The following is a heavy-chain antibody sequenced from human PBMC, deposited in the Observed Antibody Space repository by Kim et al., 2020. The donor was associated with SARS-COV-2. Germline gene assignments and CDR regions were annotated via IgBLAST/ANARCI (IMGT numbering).Heavy chain of an antibody. D-gene: IGHD6-13*01. CDR1: GGTFSSYA. Sequence: SVKVSCKASGGTFSSYAISWVRQAPGQGLEWMGGIIPIFGTANYAQKFQGRVTITADESTSTAYMELSSLRSEDTAVYYCARFWLPNKESIAAAGISYFDYWGQGTLVTVSS. CDR2: IIPIFGTA. CDR3: ARFWLPNKESIAAAGISYFDY. J-gene: IGHJ4*02. V-gene: IGHV1-69*13.